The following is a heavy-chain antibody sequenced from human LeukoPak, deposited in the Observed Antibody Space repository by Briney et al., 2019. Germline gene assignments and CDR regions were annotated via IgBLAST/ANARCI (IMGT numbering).Heavy chain of an antibody. CDR2: IYYNGNT. V-gene: IGHV4-39*07. D-gene: IGHD5-18*01. J-gene: IGHJ4*02. CDR1: GGSISHSNYY. CDR3: ARSPTKRVTEDY. Sequence: SETLSLTCTVSGGSISHSNYYWVWIRQPPGKGLEWIGSIYYNGNTYYSPSPKSRVTISIDTSKNQFSLKLNSVTAADTAVYYCARSPTKRVTEDYWGQGTLVTVSS.